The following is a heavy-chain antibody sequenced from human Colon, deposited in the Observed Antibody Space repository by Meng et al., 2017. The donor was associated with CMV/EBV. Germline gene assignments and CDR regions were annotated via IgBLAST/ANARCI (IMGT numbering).Heavy chain of an antibody. D-gene: IGHD3-9*01. Sequence: GGSLRLSCAASGFTFSSSVVTWVRQGPGKGLEWVSSIATTGLTYYTDSAQGRFAISRDNSRSTVYLQMDSLSVEDTAVYYCAKSPPDHLDWFFGAWGQGTLVTVSS. V-gene: IGHV3-23*01. CDR2: IATTGLT. CDR1: GFTFSSSV. J-gene: IGHJ5*02. CDR3: AKSPPDHLDWFFGA.